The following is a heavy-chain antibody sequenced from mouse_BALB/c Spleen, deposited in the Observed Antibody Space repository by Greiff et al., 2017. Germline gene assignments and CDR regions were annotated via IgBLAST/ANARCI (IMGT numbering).Heavy chain of an antibody. CDR2: IWRNDGK. V-gene: IGHV8-8*01. J-gene: IGHJ2*01. Sequence: VKLMESGPGILQPSQTLSLTCTFSGFSLSTTGMSVGWIRQPSGKGLEWLAHIWRNDGKYYNPALKSRLTTSKDATNNQVFLKIASVVTAETAADYCARIADSRYDEWFDYWGQGTTLTVSS. D-gene: IGHD2-14*01. CDR1: GFSLSTTGMS. CDR3: ARIADSRYDEWFDY.